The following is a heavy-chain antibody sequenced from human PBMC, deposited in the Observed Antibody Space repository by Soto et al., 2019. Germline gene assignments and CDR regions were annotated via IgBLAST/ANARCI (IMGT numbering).Heavy chain of an antibody. Sequence: PSETLSLTCTVSGGSISSSSYYWGWIRQPPGKGLEWIGSIYYSGSTYYNPSLKSRVTISADTSTNQFSLKLSSVTAADTAVYYCVRRRASTPNWFDPWGQGTLVTVSS. CDR1: GGSISSSSYY. V-gene: IGHV4-39*01. CDR2: IYYSGST. J-gene: IGHJ5*02. CDR3: VRRRASTPNWFDP.